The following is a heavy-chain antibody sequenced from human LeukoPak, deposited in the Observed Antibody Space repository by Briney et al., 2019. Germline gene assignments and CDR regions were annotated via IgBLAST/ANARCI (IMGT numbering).Heavy chain of an antibody. J-gene: IGHJ4*02. CDR1: GFTVTSNY. CDR3: VSHSDPLTGYSFDY. CDR2: IYDNGDT. Sequence: GGPLRLSCAASGFTVTSNYMTWVRQAPGKGLEWVSIIYDNGDTYYADSVKGRFTVTRDSSKNTVSLEMNSLRVDDTAVYYCVSHSDPLTGYSFDYWGQGTLVTASS. V-gene: IGHV3-53*01. D-gene: IGHD3-9*01.